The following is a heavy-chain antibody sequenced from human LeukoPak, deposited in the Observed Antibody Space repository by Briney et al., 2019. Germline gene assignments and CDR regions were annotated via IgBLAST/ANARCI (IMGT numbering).Heavy chain of an antibody. Sequence: GGSLRLFCAAPGFPFSSYAMNWVRQAAGKGIEWVSVIAGSDGFTQYADSVKGPFTISRDNSKNTVYLQMNRPRVEDTALYYCVRSPDYWGQGTLVTVSS. CDR1: GFPFSSYA. V-gene: IGHV3-23*01. CDR2: IAGSDGFT. CDR3: VRSPDY. J-gene: IGHJ4*02.